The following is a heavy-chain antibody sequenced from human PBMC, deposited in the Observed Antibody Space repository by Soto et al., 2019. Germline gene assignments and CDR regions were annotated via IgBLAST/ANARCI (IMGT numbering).Heavy chain of an antibody. CDR1: GLTLGPYE. J-gene: IGHJ3*01. Sequence: VRLIESGGGLVEPGGALRLSCEASGLTLGPYEMDCVRHTPGRGLEWVAHIKPRCFTLYSASVRGRFSISRDDVKNSLSVQMSDLRGVDTAVYYCATERPTDPHLSGYDACDLCGQGTMVTVST. CDR3: ATERPTDPHLSGYDACDL. D-gene: IGHD3-22*01. CDR2: IKPRCFTL. V-gene: IGHV3-48*03.